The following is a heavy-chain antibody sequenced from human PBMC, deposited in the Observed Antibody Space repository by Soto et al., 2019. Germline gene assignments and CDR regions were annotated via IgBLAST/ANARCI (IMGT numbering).Heavy chain of an antibody. CDR2: IHSDGVT. CDR3: ARDPFATDYGGSPEFVS. Sequence: QPGGSLRLSCAASGFIVSKNYINWVRQAPGEGLEWVSVIHSDGVTYYADSVKGRFTVSRDNSKNTLYLQMNSLRAEDTAVYYCARDPFATDYGGSPEFVSWGQGTLVTVS. D-gene: IGHD4-17*01. J-gene: IGHJ4*02. CDR1: GFIVSKNY. V-gene: IGHV3-53*01.